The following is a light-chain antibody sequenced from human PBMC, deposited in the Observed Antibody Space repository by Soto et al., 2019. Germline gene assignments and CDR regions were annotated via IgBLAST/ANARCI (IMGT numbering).Light chain of an antibody. CDR2: DAS. Sequence: EIVLTQSPATLSLSPGERATLSCRASQSVSSYLAWYQQKPGQAPRLLIYDASNRATGIPARFSGSGSGTAFTLTISSLEPEDFAVYSCQQRSNWPRTFGPGTKVDIK. J-gene: IGKJ3*01. CDR1: QSVSSY. V-gene: IGKV3-11*01. CDR3: QQRSNWPRT.